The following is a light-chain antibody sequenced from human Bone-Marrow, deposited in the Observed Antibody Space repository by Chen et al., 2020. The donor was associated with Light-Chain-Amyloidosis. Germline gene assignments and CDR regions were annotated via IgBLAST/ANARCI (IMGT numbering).Light chain of an antibody. J-gene: IGLJ1*01. CDR2: ANT. CDR3: QSYDSSLSGYV. Sequence: QSWLPQPPPMSGAPGQRVTVPSPGSSSNIGATSDVHWYQQLPGTAPNLLIYANTNRPSGVPDRFSGSKSGTSASLAITGLQAGDEADYYCQSYDSSLSGYVFGTGTKVTVL. V-gene: IGLV1-40*01. CDR1: SSNIGATSD.